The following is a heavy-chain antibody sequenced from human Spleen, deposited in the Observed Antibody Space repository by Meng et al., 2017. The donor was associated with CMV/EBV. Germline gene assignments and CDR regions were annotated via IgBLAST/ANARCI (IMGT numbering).Heavy chain of an antibody. CDR3: ARAQPTDYDSSGYLYY. CDR2: IYYSGST. J-gene: IGHJ4*02. Sequence: SISSGGSYWSWLRQPPGTGLEWIGSIYYSGSTYYNPSLTSRVTISVDTSKNQFSLKLSSVTAADTAVYYCARAQPTDYDSSGYLYYWGQGTLVTVSS. CDR1: SISSGGSY. V-gene: IGHV4-31*02. D-gene: IGHD3-22*01.